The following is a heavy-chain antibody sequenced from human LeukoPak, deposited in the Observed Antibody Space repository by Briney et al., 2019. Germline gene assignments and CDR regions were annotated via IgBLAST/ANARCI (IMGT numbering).Heavy chain of an antibody. CDR1: GFTFSSYG. CDR3: ARADGSVAGPPSGH. D-gene: IGHD6-19*01. CDR2: ISYDGSDK. Sequence: PGGSLRLSCVVSGFTFSSYGMHWVRQAPGKRLEWVAIISYDGSDKYYADSVTGRLTISRDNSKSTLYLQMISLRTEDTAVYYCARADGSVAGPPSGHWGQGTLVTVSS. V-gene: IGHV3-30*19. J-gene: IGHJ4*02.